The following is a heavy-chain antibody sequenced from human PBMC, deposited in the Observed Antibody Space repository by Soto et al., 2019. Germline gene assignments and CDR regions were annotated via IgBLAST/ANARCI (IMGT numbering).Heavy chain of an antibody. CDR1: GYTFTSYA. V-gene: IGHV1-3*01. D-gene: IGHD3-10*01. CDR2: INAGNGNT. Sequence: ASVKVSCKASGYTFTSYAMHWVRQAPGQRLEWMGWINAGNGNTKYSQKFQGRVTITRDTSASTAYMELSSLRSEDTAVYYCARDQEGYYGSGRVYYMDVWGKGTTVTVSS. J-gene: IGHJ6*03. CDR3: ARDQEGYYGSGRVYYMDV.